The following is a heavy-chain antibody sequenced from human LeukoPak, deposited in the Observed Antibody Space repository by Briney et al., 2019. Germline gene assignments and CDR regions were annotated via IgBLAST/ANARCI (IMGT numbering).Heavy chain of an antibody. CDR2: ISSSSSTI. J-gene: IGHJ6*03. Sequence: PGGSLRLSCAASGFTFSSYSMNWVRQAPGKGLEWVSYISSSSSTIYYADSVKGRFTISRDNAKNSLYLQMNSLRAEDTAVYYCARDGNSRYYYYMDVWGKGTTVTVSS. CDR1: GFTFSSYS. V-gene: IGHV3-48*04. CDR3: ARDGNSRYYYYMDV. D-gene: IGHD4-23*01.